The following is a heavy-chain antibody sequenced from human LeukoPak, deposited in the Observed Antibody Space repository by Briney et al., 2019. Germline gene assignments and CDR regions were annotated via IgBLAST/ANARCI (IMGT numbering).Heavy chain of an antibody. CDR1: GYTLTELS. Sequence: ASVKVSCKVSGYTLTELSMHWVRQAPGKGLEWMGGFDPEDGETIYAQKFQGRVTMTEDTSTDTAYMELSSLRSEDTAVYYCATVRYCRSTSCLDYDYWGQGTLVTVSS. D-gene: IGHD2-2*01. CDR2: FDPEDGET. CDR3: ATVRYCRSTSCLDYDY. V-gene: IGHV1-24*01. J-gene: IGHJ4*02.